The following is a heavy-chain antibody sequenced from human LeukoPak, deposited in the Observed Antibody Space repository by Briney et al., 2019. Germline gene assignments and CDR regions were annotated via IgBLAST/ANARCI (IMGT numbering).Heavy chain of an antibody. CDR1: GGSFSGYY. J-gene: IGHJ4*02. CDR3: ANQEATQYYFDY. V-gene: IGHV4-34*01. CDR2: INHSGST. Sequence: SETLSLTCAVYGGSFSGYYWSWIRQPPGKGLEWIGEINHSGSTNYNPSLKSRVTVSVDTSKNQFSLKLSSVTAADTAVYYCANQEATQYYFDYWGQGTLVTVSS.